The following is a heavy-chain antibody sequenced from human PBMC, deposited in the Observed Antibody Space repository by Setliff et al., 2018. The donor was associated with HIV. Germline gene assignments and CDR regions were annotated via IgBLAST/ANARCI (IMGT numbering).Heavy chain of an antibody. CDR2: IYTSGST. D-gene: IGHD1-1*01. J-gene: IGHJ6*03. CDR1: GGSISSGNYY. Sequence: SETLSLTCTVSGGSISSGNYYWSWIRVPAGKGLEWIGHIYTSGSTNYNPSLKSRVTISVDTSKNQFSLKLSSVTAADTAVYYCARVRDPNWNYDMDVWGQGTTVTVSS. V-gene: IGHV4-61*09. CDR3: ARVRDPNWNYDMDV.